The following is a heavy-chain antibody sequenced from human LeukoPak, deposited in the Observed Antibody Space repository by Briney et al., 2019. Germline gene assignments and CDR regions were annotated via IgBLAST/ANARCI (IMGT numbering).Heavy chain of an antibody. V-gene: IGHV4-59*01. D-gene: IGHD5-18*01. Sequence: KPSETLSLTCTVSGDSISTYYWSWIRQPPGKGLEWIGYVCYCGSTNYNPSLKSRVTISVDTSKNQFSLKLRSVTAADTAVYYCARDRTNIYGDAFDIWGQGTMVTVSS. CDR3: ARDRTNIYGDAFDI. CDR1: GDSISTYY. J-gene: IGHJ3*02. CDR2: VCYCGST.